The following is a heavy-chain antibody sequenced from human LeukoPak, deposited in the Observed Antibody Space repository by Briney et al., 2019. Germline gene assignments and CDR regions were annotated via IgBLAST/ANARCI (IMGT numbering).Heavy chain of an antibody. Sequence: GGSLRLSCAASGFTFSSYAMSWVRQAPGKGLDWVSAISGSGGSTYYADSVKGRFTISRDNSKNTLYLQMNSLRAEDTAVYYCAKDPTMIVVVIPDYWGQGTLVTVSS. CDR3: AKDPTMIVVVIPDY. V-gene: IGHV3-23*01. J-gene: IGHJ4*02. CDR2: ISGSGGST. D-gene: IGHD3-22*01. CDR1: GFTFSSYA.